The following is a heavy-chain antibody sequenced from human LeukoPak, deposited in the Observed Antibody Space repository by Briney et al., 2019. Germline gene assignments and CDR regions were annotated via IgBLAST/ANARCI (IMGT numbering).Heavy chain of an antibody. Sequence: PGGSLRLSCAASGFTFSSYAMSWVRQAPGKGLEWVSAISGSGGSTYYADSVKGRFTISRDNSKNTLYLQMNSLRVEDTAVYYCAKSSGSGPYFYGMDVWGHGTMVTVSS. J-gene: IGHJ6*02. CDR1: GFTFSSYA. V-gene: IGHV3-23*01. CDR2: ISGSGGST. CDR3: AKSSGSGPYFYGMDV. D-gene: IGHD3-10*01.